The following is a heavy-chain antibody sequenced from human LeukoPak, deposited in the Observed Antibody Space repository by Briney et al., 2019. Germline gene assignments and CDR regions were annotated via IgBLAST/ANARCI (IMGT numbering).Heavy chain of an antibody. Sequence: XGSLRLSCAASGFTFSSYWMNWARQAPGKGLEWVASMNHNGNVNYYVDSVKGRFTISRDNAKNSLYLQMSNLRAEDTAVYFCARGGGLDVWGQGATVTVSS. D-gene: IGHD3-16*01. CDR2: MNHNGNVN. J-gene: IGHJ6*02. V-gene: IGHV3-7*03. CDR1: GFTFSSYW. CDR3: ARGGGLDV.